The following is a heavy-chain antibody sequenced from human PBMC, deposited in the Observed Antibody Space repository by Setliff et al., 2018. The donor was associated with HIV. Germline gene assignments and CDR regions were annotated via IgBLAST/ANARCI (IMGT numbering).Heavy chain of an antibody. J-gene: IGHJ3*02. CDR2: ISAYNGNT. Sequence: ASVKVSCKASGYNFTSYGISWVRQAPGQGLEWMGWISAYNGNTNYAQKLQGRVTMTTDTSTSTAYMELRSLRSDDTAVYYCARGDSGSYPQQGAFDIWGQGTMVTVSS. D-gene: IGHD1-26*01. CDR3: ARGDSGSYPQQGAFDI. V-gene: IGHV1-18*01. CDR1: GYNFTSYG.